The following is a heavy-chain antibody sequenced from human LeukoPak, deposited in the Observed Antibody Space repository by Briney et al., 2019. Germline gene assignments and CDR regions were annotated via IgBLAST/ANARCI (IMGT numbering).Heavy chain of an antibody. CDR1: GGSISSYY. V-gene: IGHV4-59*01. CDR2: IYYSGST. Sequence: SETLPLTCTVSGGSISSYYWSWIRQPPGKGLEWIGYIYYSGSTNYNPSLKSRVTISVDTSKNQFSLKLSSVTAADTAVYYCARGITTPGERAWFDPWGQGTLVTVSS. D-gene: IGHD3-22*01. J-gene: IGHJ5*02. CDR3: ARGITTPGERAWFDP.